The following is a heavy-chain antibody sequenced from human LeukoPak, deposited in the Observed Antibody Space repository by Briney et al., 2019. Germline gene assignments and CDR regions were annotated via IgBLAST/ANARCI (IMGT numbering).Heavy chain of an antibody. CDR2: IIPIFGTA. CDR3: ARAIPGWELLRGAPRAYYFDY. Sequence: SVKVSCKASGYTFTSYDINWVRQATGQGLEWMGGIIPIFGTANYAQKFQGRVTIAADTSTSTAYMELRSLRSDDTAVYYCARAIPGWELLRGAPRAYYFDYWGQGTLVTVSS. CDR1: GYTFTSYD. D-gene: IGHD1-26*01. V-gene: IGHV1-69*06. J-gene: IGHJ4*02.